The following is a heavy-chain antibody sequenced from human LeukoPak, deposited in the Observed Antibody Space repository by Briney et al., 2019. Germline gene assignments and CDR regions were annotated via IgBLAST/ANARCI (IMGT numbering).Heavy chain of an antibody. J-gene: IGHJ6*03. CDR3: ARDRIAAALDYDMDV. CDR1: GGSISSGSYY. Sequence: SETLSLTCTVSGGSISSGSYYWSWIRQPAGKGLEWIGRIYTSGSTNYNPSLKSRVTISVDTSKNQFSLKLSSVTAADTAVYYCARDRIAAALDYDMDVWGKGTTVTVSS. D-gene: IGHD6-13*01. V-gene: IGHV4-61*02. CDR2: IYTSGST.